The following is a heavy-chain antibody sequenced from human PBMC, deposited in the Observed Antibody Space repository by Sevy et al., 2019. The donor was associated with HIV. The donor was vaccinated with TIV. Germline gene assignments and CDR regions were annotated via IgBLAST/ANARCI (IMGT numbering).Heavy chain of an antibody. Sequence: SETLSLTCTVSGGSISSYYWSWIRQPPGKGLEWIGYIYYSGSTNYNPSLKSRVTISVDTSKNQFSLKLSSVTAADTAVYYCARYLERVYYYYGMDVWGQGTTVTVSS. V-gene: IGHV4-59*01. CDR3: ARYLERVYYYYGMDV. CDR2: IYYSGST. J-gene: IGHJ6*02. CDR1: GGSISSYY.